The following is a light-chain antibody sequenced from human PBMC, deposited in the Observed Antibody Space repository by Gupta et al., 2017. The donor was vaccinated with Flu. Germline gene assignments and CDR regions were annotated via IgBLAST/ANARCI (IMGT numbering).Light chain of an antibody. CDR1: SSNIGSNT. J-gene: IGLJ1*01. CDR2: TNN. Sequence: QSVLTQPPSASQTPGQRVTVSCSGSSSNIGSNTVNWYQQLPGTAPKLLIHTNNHRPSGVPDRFSGSKSGTSASLAISGLQSEDEADYYYAAWDDSLDGYVFGTGTKVTVL. V-gene: IGLV1-44*01. CDR3: AAWDDSLDGYV.